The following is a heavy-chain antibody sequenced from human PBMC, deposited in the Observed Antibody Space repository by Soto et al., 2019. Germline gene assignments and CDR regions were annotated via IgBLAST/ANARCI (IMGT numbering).Heavy chain of an antibody. V-gene: IGHV3-30*02. Sequence: PGGSLRLSCAASRFTFSSYGMHWVRQAPGKGLEWVAVIWYDGSNKYYADSVKGRFTISRDNSKNTLYLQMNSLRAEDTAVYYWPKDGLEYALDIWGQGTMGTVS. CDR1: RFTFSSYG. J-gene: IGHJ3*02. CDR2: IWYDGSNK. D-gene: IGHD3-3*01. CDR3: PKDGLEYALDI.